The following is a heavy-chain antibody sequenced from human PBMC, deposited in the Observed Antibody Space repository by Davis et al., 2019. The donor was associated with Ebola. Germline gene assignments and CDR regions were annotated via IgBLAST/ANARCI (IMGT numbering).Heavy chain of an antibody. CDR1: GYSFLNYW. CDR2: IDPSDSYT. CDR3: ARRDQNYYYGMDV. J-gene: IGHJ6*02. Sequence: PGGSLRLSCKASGYSFLNYWISWVRHMPGRGLEWIGRIDPSDSYTDYSPSFQGHVSISADKSTNTAYLQWRGLQPSDTAIYYCARRDQNYYYGMDVWGQGTTVTVSS. V-gene: IGHV5-10-1*01.